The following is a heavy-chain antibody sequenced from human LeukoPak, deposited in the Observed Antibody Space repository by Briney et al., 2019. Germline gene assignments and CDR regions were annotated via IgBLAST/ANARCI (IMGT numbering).Heavy chain of an antibody. Sequence: PSETLSLTCAVYGGSFSGYYWSWIRQPPGKGLEWIGEINHSGSTNYNPSLKSRVTISVDTSKNQFSLKLSSVTAADTAVYYCARVTTLGYSYGLYYFDYWGQGTLVTVSS. CDR3: ARVTTLGYSYGLYYFDY. CDR1: GGSFSGYY. J-gene: IGHJ4*02. CDR2: INHSGST. D-gene: IGHD5-18*01. V-gene: IGHV4-34*01.